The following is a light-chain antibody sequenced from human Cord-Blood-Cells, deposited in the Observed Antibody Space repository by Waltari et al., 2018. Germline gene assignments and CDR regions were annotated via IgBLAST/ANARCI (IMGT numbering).Light chain of an antibody. J-gene: IGLJ2*01. CDR1: SRDVGSYYL. V-gene: IGLV2-23*01. CDR3: CSYAGSSTVV. CDR2: EGS. Sequence: QSALTQPASVSGSPGPSLPISCTGTSRDVGSYYLVSWYQQHPGKAPNLMIYEGSKRPSGVSNRFSGSKSGNTASLTISGLQAEDEADYYCCSYAGSSTVVFGGGTKLTVL.